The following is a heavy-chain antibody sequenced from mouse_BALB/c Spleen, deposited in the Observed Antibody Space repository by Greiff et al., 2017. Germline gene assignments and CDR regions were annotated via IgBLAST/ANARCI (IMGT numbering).Heavy chain of an antibody. CDR2: ISSGGST. Sequence: EVQLVESGGGLVKPGGSLKLSCAASGFTFSSYAMSWVRQTPEKRLEWVASISSGGSTYYPDSVKGRFTISRDNARNIQYLHMSSLRSEDTAMYYCARVSNDNCFEYWGQGTTLTVSS. J-gene: IGHJ2*01. CDR1: GFTFSSYA. V-gene: IGHV5-6-5*01. CDR3: ARVSNDNCFEY. D-gene: IGHD2-3*01.